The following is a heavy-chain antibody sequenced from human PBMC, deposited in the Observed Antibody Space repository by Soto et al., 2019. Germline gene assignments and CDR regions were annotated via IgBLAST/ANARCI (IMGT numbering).Heavy chain of an antibody. CDR2: IYHSGAT. CDR1: GGSITGYY. J-gene: IGHJ6*02. Sequence: QVQLQESGPGLVKPSETLSLTCTVSGGSITGYYWSWIRQPPGKGLEFIGYIYHSGATEYTPSLKSRVTISVDTSENQFSLLMRPVSAADPAMYFCARLGLPGPPVQYHHYGLDVWGQGATVTVSS. V-gene: IGHV4-59*03. CDR3: ARLGLPGPPVQYHHYGLDV. D-gene: IGHD5-12*01.